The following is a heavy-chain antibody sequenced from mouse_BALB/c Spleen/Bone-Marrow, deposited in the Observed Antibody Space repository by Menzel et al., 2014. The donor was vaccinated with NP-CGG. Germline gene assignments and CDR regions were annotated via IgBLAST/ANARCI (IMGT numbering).Heavy chain of an antibody. CDR2: ISSGGSYT. CDR1: GFTFSSYT. Sequence: EVKLMESGGGLVKPGGSLKLSCAPSGFTFSSYTMSWIRQTPEKRLEWVATISSGGSYTYYPDSVKGRFTISRDNAKNTLYLQMISLKSEDTAMYYCTRDRYYGNSFAYWGQGTLVTVSA. D-gene: IGHD2-1*01. J-gene: IGHJ3*01. CDR3: TRDRYYGNSFAY. V-gene: IGHV5-6-4*01.